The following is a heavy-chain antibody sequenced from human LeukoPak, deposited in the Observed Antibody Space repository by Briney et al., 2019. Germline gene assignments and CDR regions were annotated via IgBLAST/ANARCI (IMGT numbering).Heavy chain of an antibody. J-gene: IGHJ3*02. CDR3: ARHRPRDYSGPVPDI. Sequence: SETLSLTCTVSGGSISSDNYYWSWIRQPPGKGLEWIGYIYYSGSTNYNPSLKSRVTISVDTSKNQFSLKLSSVTATDTAVYYCARHRPRDYSGPVPDIWGQGTMVTVSS. CDR1: GGSISSDNYY. CDR2: IYYSGST. D-gene: IGHD2-15*01. V-gene: IGHV4-61*01.